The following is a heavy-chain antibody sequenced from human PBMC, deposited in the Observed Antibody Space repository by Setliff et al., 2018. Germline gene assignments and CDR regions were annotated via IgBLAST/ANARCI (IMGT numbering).Heavy chain of an antibody. CDR2: INVSGGSA. D-gene: IGHD1-26*01. CDR3: ARAGDAATNRKGVFEF. Sequence: ASVKVSCKASGDTFNTYTLSWVRQAPGQGLEWMGIINVSGGSASYAEKFQGRVTMTRDTSTSTIYMELASLIYDDTAVYYCARAGDAATNRKGVFEFWGQGTLVTVSS. CDR1: GDTFNTYT. J-gene: IGHJ4*02. V-gene: IGHV1-46*02.